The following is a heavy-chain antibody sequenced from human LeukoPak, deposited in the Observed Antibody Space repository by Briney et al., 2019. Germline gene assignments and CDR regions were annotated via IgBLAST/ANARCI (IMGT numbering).Heavy chain of an antibody. CDR3: ASEIYGGNGY. J-gene: IGHJ4*02. CDR1: GFTFSICN. CDR2: ISSSSSTI. Sequence: GGSLRLSCAASGFTFSICNMNWVRQAPGKGLEWVSYISSSSSTIYYADSVKGRFTISRDNAKNSLYLQMNSLRAEDTAVYYCASEIYGGNGYWGQGTLVTVSS. V-gene: IGHV3-48*04. D-gene: IGHD4-23*01.